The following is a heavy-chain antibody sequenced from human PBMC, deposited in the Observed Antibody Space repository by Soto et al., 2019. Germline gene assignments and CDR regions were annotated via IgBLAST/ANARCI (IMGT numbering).Heavy chain of an antibody. Sequence: PGGFLRVSCAASGFTFSSYAMSWVRQAPGKGLEWVSAISGSGGSTNYADSVKGRFTISRDNSKNTLYLQMKSLRAEDTAVKKKAKDPTQGYLTPGVVCFAYWGKGPLVPVS. CDR3: AKDPTQGYLTPGVVCFAY. J-gene: IGHJ4*02. V-gene: IGHV3-23*01. CDR1: GFTFSSYA. CDR2: ISGSGGST. D-gene: IGHD2-21*01.